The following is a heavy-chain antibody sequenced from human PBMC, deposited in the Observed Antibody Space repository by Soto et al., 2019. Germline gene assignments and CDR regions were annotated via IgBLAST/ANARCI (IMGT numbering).Heavy chain of an antibody. CDR3: TRDANSIDY. V-gene: IGHV3-74*01. D-gene: IGHD1-1*01. J-gene: IGHJ4*02. CDR1: GFRLSSYA. Sequence: VGSLRLSCAASGFRLSSYAMSWIRQPPGKGLVWVSRINSDGTDADYADSVKGRFTVSRDNARNTLYLQMNSLRAEDTAVYYCTRDANSIDYWGQGTLVTVSS. CDR2: INSDGTDA.